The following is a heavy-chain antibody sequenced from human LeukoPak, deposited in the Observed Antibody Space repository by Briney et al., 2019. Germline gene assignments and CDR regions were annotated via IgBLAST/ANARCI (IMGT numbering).Heavy chain of an antibody. J-gene: IGHJ6*02. CDR1: GGSTSSYY. CDR3: ASLYYYGSGSYVEDV. CDR2: IYYSGST. Sequence: SETLSLTCTVSGGSTSSYYWSWIRQPPGKGLEWIGYIYYSGSTNYNPSLKSRVTISVGTSKNQFSLKLSSVTAADTAVYYCASLYYYGSGSYVEDVWGQGTTVTVSS. D-gene: IGHD3-10*01. V-gene: IGHV4-59*01.